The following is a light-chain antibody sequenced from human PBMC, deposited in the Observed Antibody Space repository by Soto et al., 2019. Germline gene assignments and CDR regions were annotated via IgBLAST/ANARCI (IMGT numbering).Light chain of an antibody. V-gene: IGKV3-15*01. CDR3: QQYNDWSLT. J-gene: IGKJ5*01. Sequence: EIVMTQSPATLSVSPGERATLSCRASQSVSSNLAWYQQKPGQAPRLLISDASTRATGIPARFSGTGSGTEFTLTISSLQSEDFALYYCQQYNDWSLTFGQGTRLEIK. CDR2: DAS. CDR1: QSVSSN.